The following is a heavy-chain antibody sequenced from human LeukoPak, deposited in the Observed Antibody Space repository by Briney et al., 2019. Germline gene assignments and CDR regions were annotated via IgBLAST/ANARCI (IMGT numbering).Heavy chain of an antibody. J-gene: IGHJ6*03. CDR2: ISAYNGNT. V-gene: IGHV1-18*01. CDR1: GYTFTSYG. CDR3: ARDGYSSSWYGHGWYYYYMDV. Sequence: GESLKISCKGSGYTFTSYGISWVRQAPGQGLEWMGWISAYNGNTNYAQKLQGRVTMTTDTSTSTAYMELRSLRSDDTAVYYCARDGYSSSWYGHGWYYYYMDVWGKGTTVTISS. D-gene: IGHD6-13*01.